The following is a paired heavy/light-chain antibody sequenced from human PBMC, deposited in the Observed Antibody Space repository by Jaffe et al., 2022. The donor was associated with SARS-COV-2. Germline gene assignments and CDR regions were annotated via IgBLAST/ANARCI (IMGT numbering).Light chain of an antibody. Sequence: QSVLTQPPSASGTPGQTVIISCSGSTSNIGSHSVDWYQHFPGTAPKLLIYKNDQRPSGVPDRFSGSKSGTSASLAIGRLRSEDEADYYCAAWDDNLSGVFGGGTKLTVL. CDR1: TSNIGSHS. V-gene: IGLV1-47*01. CDR2: KND. CDR3: AAWDDNLSGV. J-gene: IGLJ3*02.
Heavy chain of an antibody. D-gene: IGHD6-19*01. V-gene: IGHV2-5*02. CDR3: GQRPSFAVSGTHFHN. Sequence: QITLKESGPTLVRPTQTLTLTCTFSGFSLYTGGVGVGWIRQPPGKALEWLAIIYWDDDKRYSPSLKTRLTITKDTSQSQVVLTLTNVDPVDTATYYCGQRPSFAVSGTHFHNWGQGTLVTVSS. J-gene: IGHJ1*01. CDR2: IYWDDDK. CDR1: GFSLYTGGVG.